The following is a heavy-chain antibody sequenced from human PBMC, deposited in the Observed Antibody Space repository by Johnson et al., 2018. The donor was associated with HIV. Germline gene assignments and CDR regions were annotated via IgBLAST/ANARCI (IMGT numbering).Heavy chain of an antibody. CDR3: ARERSGWYGDAFDI. V-gene: IGHV3-7*03. CDR2: IKQDGSEK. J-gene: IGHJ3*02. D-gene: IGHD6-19*01. CDR1: ESTFSSYW. Sequence: EVQLVESGGGLVQPGGSLRLSCEASESTFSSYWMNWLRQAPGKGLEWVANIKQDGSEKYYVDSVKGRFTISRDNAKNSLYLQMNSLRAEDTAVYYCARERSGWYGDAFDIWGQGTMVTVSS.